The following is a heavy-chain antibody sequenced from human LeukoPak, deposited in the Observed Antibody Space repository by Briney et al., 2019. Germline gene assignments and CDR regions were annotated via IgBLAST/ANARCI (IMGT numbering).Heavy chain of an antibody. Sequence: SGRSLRLSCFASGFTFADYGLGWVRQAPGMGLEWVAFTRSKLYGGAPEYDASVRGRFSVSREDSTSIAYLQMNSLKTEDTAVYYCARGRTVTGAKYYFDYWSQGTLVTASS. D-gene: IGHD3/OR15-3a*01. CDR1: GFTFADYG. CDR2: TRSKLYGGAP. J-gene: IGHJ4*02. CDR3: ARGRTVTGAKYYFDY. V-gene: IGHV3-49*04.